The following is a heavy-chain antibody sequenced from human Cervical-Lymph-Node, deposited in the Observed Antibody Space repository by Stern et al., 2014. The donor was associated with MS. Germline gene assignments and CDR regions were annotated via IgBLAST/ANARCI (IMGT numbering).Heavy chain of an antibody. CDR2: IYPGDSDT. D-gene: IGHD4-17*01. CDR3: ARQGRGTYGWLAMDV. Sequence: EVQLEESGAEVKKPGESLKISCKGSGYSFSTYWIAWVRQMPGKGLEWMGIIYPGDSDTRYSPSFQGQVTISADMSISTAYLQWSSLKASDTAIYYCARQGRGTYGWLAMDVWGQGTTVTVSS. J-gene: IGHJ6*02. CDR1: GYSFSTYW. V-gene: IGHV5-51*01.